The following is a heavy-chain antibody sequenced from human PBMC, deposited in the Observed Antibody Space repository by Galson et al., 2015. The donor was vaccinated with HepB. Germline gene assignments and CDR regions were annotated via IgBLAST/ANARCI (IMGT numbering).Heavy chain of an antibody. Sequence: SETLSLTCSVSGDSLNTSYWSWIRQPAGKGLEWIGRIYKNGNTNYKPSLKSRVTMSVDTSKNQFSLKVRSVTAADTAVYYCARMGNRDTRTFDYWGQGILVTVSS. CDR1: GDSLNTSY. V-gene: IGHV4-4*07. D-gene: IGHD1-26*01. J-gene: IGHJ4*02. CDR2: IYKNGNT. CDR3: ARMGNRDTRTFDY.